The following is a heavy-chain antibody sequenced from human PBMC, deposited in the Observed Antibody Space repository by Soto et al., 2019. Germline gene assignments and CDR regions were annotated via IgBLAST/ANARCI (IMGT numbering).Heavy chain of an antibody. V-gene: IGHV5-10-1*01. CDR3: ARLTVEDV. J-gene: IGHJ6*02. D-gene: IGHD4-17*01. Sequence: PGESLKISCRGAGYSFTSYWISWVRQMPGKGLEWIGRIDTSYSYTNYSPSFQGHDTISADKSISTAYLQWSRLKASDTAMYYCARLTVEDVWGQGTTVTVSS. CDR2: IDTSYSYT. CDR1: GYSFTSYW.